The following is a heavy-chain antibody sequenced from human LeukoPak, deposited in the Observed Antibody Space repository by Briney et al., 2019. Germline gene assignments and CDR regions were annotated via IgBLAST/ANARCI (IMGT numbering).Heavy chain of an antibody. D-gene: IGHD3-22*01. J-gene: IGHJ4*02. V-gene: IGHV3-23*01. CDR2: ISGSGGST. Sequence: PGGFLRLSCAASGFTFSSYGMSWVRQAPGKGLEWVTIISGSGGSTYYADSVKGRFTISRDNSKDTLYLQMNSLRAEDTALYYCARGSKGYYPFDYWGQGTLVTVSS. CDR3: ARGSKGYYPFDY. CDR1: GFTFSSYG.